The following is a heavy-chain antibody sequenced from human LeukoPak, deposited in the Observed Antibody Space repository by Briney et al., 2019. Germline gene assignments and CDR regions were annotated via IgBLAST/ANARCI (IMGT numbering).Heavy chain of an antibody. CDR3: ARDRRYYDSNWFDP. Sequence: PGGSLRLSCAASGFTFSSYGMHWVRQAPGKGLEWVAVISYDGSNKYYADSVKGRFTISRDNSKNTLYLQMNSLRAEDTAVYYCARDRRYYDSNWFDPWGQGTLVTVSS. V-gene: IGHV3-30*03. J-gene: IGHJ5*02. CDR1: GFTFSSYG. CDR2: ISYDGSNK. D-gene: IGHD3-22*01.